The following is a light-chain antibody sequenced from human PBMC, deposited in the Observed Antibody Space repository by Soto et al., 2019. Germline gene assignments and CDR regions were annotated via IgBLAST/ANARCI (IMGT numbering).Light chain of an antibody. CDR2: SAF. J-gene: IGKJ5*01. Sequence: DIQMTQSPSSLSASIGDRVTITCRASQNIYIFLDWYLQKPGQSPRLLVYSAFRLPSGVPARFNASGSGTDFTLNISSLEPEDFAAYYCQQSPTTPITFGLGTRLEIK. CDR1: QNIYIF. V-gene: IGKV1-39*01. CDR3: QQSPTTPIT.